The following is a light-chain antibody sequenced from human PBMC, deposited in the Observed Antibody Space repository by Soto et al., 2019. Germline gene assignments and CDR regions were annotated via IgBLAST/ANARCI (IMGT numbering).Light chain of an antibody. Sequence: QSALTQPASVSGSPGQSITISCTGTSSDVGGYNYVSWYQQHPGKAPKLMIYDVSNRPSGVSNRFSGSKSGNTASLTISGIQAEDEADSYCSSYTSSSTLYVFGTGTKVTVL. CDR1: SSDVGGYNY. V-gene: IGLV2-14*01. CDR2: DVS. J-gene: IGLJ1*01. CDR3: SSYTSSSTLYV.